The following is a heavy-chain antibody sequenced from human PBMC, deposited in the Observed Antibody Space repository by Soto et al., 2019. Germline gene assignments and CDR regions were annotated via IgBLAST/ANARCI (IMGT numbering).Heavy chain of an antibody. D-gene: IGHD1-26*01. J-gene: IGHJ4*02. Sequence: QVQLVESGGGVVQPGRSLRLSCVASGFTFSSYGMHWVRQAPGKGLEWVAIISYDGSNTYYADSGKGRFTISRDNSKNTLDLQMNSLRAEDTSVYYCAKEGGLSGSYYISSSYYFDYWGQGTLVTVSS. CDR1: GFTFSSYG. CDR3: AKEGGLSGSYYISSSYYFDY. CDR2: ISYDGSNT. V-gene: IGHV3-30*18.